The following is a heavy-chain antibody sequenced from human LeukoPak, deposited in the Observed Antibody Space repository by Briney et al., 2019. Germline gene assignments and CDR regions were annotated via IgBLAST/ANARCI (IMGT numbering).Heavy chain of an antibody. CDR3: ARDSESSGWHPNWFDP. CDR2: ISAYNGNT. J-gene: IGHJ5*02. Sequence: GASVKVSCKASGYTFTSYGISWVRQAPGQGLEWMGWISAYNGNTNYAQKLQGRVTMTTDTSTSTAYMELRSLRSDDTAVYYCARDSESSGWHPNWFDPWGQGTLVTVSS. V-gene: IGHV1-18*01. D-gene: IGHD6-19*01. CDR1: GYTFTSYG.